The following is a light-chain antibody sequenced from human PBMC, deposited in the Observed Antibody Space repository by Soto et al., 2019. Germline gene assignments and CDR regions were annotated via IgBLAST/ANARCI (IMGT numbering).Light chain of an antibody. Sequence: EIVMTQSPATLSVSPGERATLSCRASQSVRINLAWYQQKPGQAPRLLIYGASTRATGIPARFSGSGSGTEFTLTISNLQSEDFAVYYCQQYNNCPPITFGQGTRLEIK. CDR3: QQYNNCPPIT. CDR1: QSVRIN. J-gene: IGKJ5*01. CDR2: GAS. V-gene: IGKV3-15*01.